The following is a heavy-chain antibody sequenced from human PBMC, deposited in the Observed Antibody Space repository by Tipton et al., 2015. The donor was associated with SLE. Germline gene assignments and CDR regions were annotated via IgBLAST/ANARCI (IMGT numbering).Heavy chain of an antibody. CDR2: IYVSGGT. D-gene: IGHD3/OR15-3a*01. J-gene: IGHJ5*02. CDR1: GDSITSDNHF. V-gene: IGHV4-61*02. Sequence: LRLSCTVAGDSITSDNHFWSWIRQPAGQGLEWIGRIYVSGGTSYNPSLQSRSSISIDTSKNQFSLKVSSVTAADTAVYYCARTSLGFNFWTGAPFDAWGQGTPVTVSS. CDR3: ARTSLGFNFWTGAPFDA.